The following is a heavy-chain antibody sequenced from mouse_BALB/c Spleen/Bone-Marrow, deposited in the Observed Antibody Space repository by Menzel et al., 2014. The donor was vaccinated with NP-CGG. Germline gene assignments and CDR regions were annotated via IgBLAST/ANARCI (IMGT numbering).Heavy chain of an antibody. J-gene: IGHJ4*01. Sequence: QVKPQQSGSELVRHGASVKVSCKGSDYTFTDYVMHWVKQSPATSLEWIGVISTYYGDVKYNQKFKGKATMTVDKSSSTAYMELGRWTSEDAAIYYWARRSMTHAMDYLGQGTSGTASS. D-gene: IGHD2-10*02. CDR1: DYTFTDYV. CDR3: ARRSMTHAMDY. CDR2: ISTYYGDV. V-gene: IGHV1S137*01.